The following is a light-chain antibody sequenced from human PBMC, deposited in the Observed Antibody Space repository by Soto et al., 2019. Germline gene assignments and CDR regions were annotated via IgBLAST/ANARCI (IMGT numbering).Light chain of an antibody. CDR1: SSDVGSYNL. CDR3: CSYAGSSTFHVV. J-gene: IGLJ2*01. V-gene: IGLV2-23*01. CDR2: EGS. Sequence: QSALTQPASVSGSPGQSITISCTGTSSDVGSYNLVSWYQQHPGKAPKLMIYEGSKRPSGVSNRFSGSKSGNTASLTISGLQAEDEADYYSCSYAGSSTFHVVFGGGTKVTVL.